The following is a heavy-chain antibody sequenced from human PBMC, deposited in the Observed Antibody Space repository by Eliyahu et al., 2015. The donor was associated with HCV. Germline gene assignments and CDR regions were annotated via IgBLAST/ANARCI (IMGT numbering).Heavy chain of an antibody. D-gene: IGHD5-24*01. V-gene: IGHV3-33*01. CDR3: ARAALDQATWRWQPELDWYFDL. Sequence: QVQLVESGGGVVQPGRSLXXSXAAXGFTFSSXGXPGVGQGLAKGGEVVAXXWYDGSNNYYADSVKGRFTISRDNSKNTLYLQMNSLRAEDTAVYYCARAALDQATWRWQPELDWYFDLWGRGTLVTVSS. CDR1: GFTFSSXG. CDR2: XWYDGSNN. J-gene: IGHJ2*01.